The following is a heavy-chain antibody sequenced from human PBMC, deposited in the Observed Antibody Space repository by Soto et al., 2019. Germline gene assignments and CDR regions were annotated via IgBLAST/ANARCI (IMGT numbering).Heavy chain of an antibody. D-gene: IGHD6-6*01. Sequence: PGESLKISCKGSGYSFTSYWIGWVRQMPGKGLEWMGIIYPGDSDTRYSPSFQGQVTISADKSISTAYLQWSSLKASDTAMYYCARHVSRGAARPDPGYDYWGQGTLVTVSS. CDR2: IYPGDSDT. CDR1: GYSFTSYW. CDR3: ARHVSRGAARPDPGYDY. J-gene: IGHJ4*02. V-gene: IGHV5-51*01.